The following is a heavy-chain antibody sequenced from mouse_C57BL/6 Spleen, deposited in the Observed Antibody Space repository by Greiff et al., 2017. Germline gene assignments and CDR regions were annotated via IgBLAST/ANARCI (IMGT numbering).Heavy chain of an antibody. CDR1: GFNFKDYY. CDR2: IDPGDGDT. Sequence: EVKLMESGAELVRPGASVKLSCTASGFNFKDYYMHWVKQRPEQGLEWIGRIDPGDGDTEYAPKFQGKATMTADTSSNTAYLQLSSLTSEDTSVYYCTSPNWGVFDYWGQGTTLTVSS. D-gene: IGHD4-1*01. CDR3: TSPNWGVFDY. V-gene: IGHV14-1*01. J-gene: IGHJ2*01.